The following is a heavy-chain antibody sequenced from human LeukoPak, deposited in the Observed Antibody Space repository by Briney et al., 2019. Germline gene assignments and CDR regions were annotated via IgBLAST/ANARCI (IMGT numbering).Heavy chain of an antibody. CDR3: ARGYGSGSSHIDY. V-gene: IGHV3-48*03. CDR2: ISSSGTTT. CDR1: GFTFSSYE. J-gene: IGHJ4*02. Sequence: GGSLRLSCAASGFTFSSYEMNWVRQAPGKGLEWVSYISSSGTTTYYAASVKGRFTVSRDNAKNSLYLQMNSLRAEDTAVYYCARGYGSGSSHIDYWGQGTLVTVSS. D-gene: IGHD3-10*01.